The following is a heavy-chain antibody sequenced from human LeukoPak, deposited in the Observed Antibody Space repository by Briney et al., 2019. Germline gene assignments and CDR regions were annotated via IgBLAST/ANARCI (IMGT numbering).Heavy chain of an antibody. CDR2: ISYDGSNK. J-gene: IGHJ6*03. Sequence: PGGSLRLSCAASGFTFSVCAMHWVRQAPGKGLEWVAIISYDGSNKYYADSVKGRFTISRDNSKNTVYLQMNSLRAEDTAVYYCARDAFSYYYYYMDVWGKGTTVTVSS. CDR3: ARDAFSYYYYYMDV. V-gene: IGHV3-30*04. CDR1: GFTFSVCA.